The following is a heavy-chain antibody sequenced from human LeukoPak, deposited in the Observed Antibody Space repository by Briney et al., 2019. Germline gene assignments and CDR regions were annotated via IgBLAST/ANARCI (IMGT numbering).Heavy chain of an antibody. CDR1: GGSISSYY. CDR3: ATTIFGVVEYRFDY. Sequence: SETQSLTCTVSGGSISSYYWSWIRQPPGKGLEWIGYIYYSGSTNYNPSLKSRVTISVDTSKNQFSLKLSSVTAADTAVYYCATTIFGVVEYRFDYWGQGTLVTVSS. J-gene: IGHJ4*02. D-gene: IGHD3-3*01. V-gene: IGHV4-59*08. CDR2: IYYSGST.